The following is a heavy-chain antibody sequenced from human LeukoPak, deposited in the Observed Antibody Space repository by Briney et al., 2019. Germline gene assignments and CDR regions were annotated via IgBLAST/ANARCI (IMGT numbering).Heavy chain of an antibody. CDR1: GGSFSGYY. CDR3: ARDSGLYDWMDV. V-gene: IGHV4-34*01. D-gene: IGHD3-9*01. J-gene: IGHJ6*04. CDR2: INHSGST. Sequence: SETLSLTCAVYGGSFSGYYWSWIRQPPGKGLEWIGEINHSGSTNYSPSLKSRVTISVDTSKNQFSLKLSSVTAADTAVYYCARDSGLYDWMDVWGKGTTVTVSS.